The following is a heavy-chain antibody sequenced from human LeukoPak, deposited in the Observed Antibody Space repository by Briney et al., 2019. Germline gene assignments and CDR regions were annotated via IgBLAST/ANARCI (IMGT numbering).Heavy chain of an antibody. CDR1: GGSISGGVHY. CDR3: ARVSLCRAATCPPYYLSGMDV. J-gene: IGHJ6*02. Sequence: SETLSLTCTVSGGSISGGVHYWSWIRQTPGKGLEWIGQIFYSGGTDYNPSLKSRITISLDTSKNQFSLKLSSVTAADTAVYYCARVSLCRAATCPPYYLSGMDVWGQGTTVTVSS. CDR2: IFYSGGT. V-gene: IGHV4-30-4*01. D-gene: IGHD2/OR15-2a*01.